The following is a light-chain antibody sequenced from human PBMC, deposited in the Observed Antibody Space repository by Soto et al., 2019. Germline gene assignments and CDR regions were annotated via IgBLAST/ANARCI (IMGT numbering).Light chain of an antibody. CDR3: QSYDSSLSGSNV. CDR1: SSNIGAGYD. CDR2: GNS. V-gene: IGLV1-40*01. Sequence: QSVLTQPPSVSGAAGQRGTISCTGSSSNIGAGYDVHWYQQLPGTAPKLLIYGNSNRPSGVPDRFSGSKSGTSASLAITGLQAEDEADYYCQSYDSSLSGSNVFGTGTKVTLL. J-gene: IGLJ1*01.